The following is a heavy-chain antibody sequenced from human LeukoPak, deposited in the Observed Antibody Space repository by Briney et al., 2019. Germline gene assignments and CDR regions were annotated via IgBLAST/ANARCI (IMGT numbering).Heavy chain of an antibody. CDR2: IYTSGST. V-gene: IGHV4-4*09. Sequence: SETLSLTCTVSGGSISSYYWSWIRQPPGKGLEWIGYIYTSGSTNYNPSLKSRVTISVDTSKNQFSLKLSSVNAADTAVYYCARLYSSSWYSYYYYYMDVWGKGTTVTVSS. J-gene: IGHJ6*03. CDR3: ARLYSSSWYSYYYYYMDV. CDR1: GGSISSYY. D-gene: IGHD6-13*01.